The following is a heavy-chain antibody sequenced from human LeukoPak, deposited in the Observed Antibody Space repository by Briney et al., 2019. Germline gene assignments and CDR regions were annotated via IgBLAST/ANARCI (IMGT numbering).Heavy chain of an antibody. J-gene: IGHJ4*02. V-gene: IGHV3-43*02. CDR1: GLPIGDSA. CDR2: ISGDGVST. Sequence: GGSLRLSCVASGLPIGDSAMHWVRQAPGKGLEWVSLISGDGVSTFYADSVKGRFSISRDNSKNSLSLEMNSLRTEDTAMYYCARESGKFDYWGQGTLVAVSS. CDR3: ARESGKFDY.